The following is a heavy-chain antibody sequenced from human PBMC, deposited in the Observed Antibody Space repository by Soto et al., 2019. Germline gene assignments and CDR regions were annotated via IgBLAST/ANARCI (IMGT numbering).Heavy chain of an antibody. CDR3: ATRHLPYCSSGTCNPFDF. V-gene: IGHV3-23*01. CDR2: ISVSGDST. Sequence: EVQLLESGGGLVQPGGSLRLSCAASGFTFSTYAMNWVRQAPGKGLEWVSTISVSGDSTYYADSVKGQFTISRDNSKNTLYLQMNSLRAEDTAMYYCATRHLPYCSSGTCNPFDFWGQGALVTVSS. D-gene: IGHD2-15*01. CDR1: GFTFSTYA. J-gene: IGHJ4*02.